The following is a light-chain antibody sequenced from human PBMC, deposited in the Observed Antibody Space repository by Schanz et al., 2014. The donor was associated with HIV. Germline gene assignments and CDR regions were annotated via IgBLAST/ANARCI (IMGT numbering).Light chain of an antibody. V-gene: IGLV1-47*01. CDR3: AAWDDRLKGWV. Sequence: QSVLTQPPSASGTPGQRVTISCSGSSSNIGSNYVYWYQQLPGTAPKLLIYRNNQRPSGVPDRFSGSGSGTSASLAISGLQSEDEADYYCAAWDDRLKGWVFGGGTKLTVL. J-gene: IGLJ3*02. CDR2: RNN. CDR1: SSNIGSNY.